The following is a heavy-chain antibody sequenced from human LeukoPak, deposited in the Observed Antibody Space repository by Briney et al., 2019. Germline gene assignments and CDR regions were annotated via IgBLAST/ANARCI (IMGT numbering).Heavy chain of an antibody. CDR1: SGSISSYC. V-gene: IGHV4-4*07. CDR3: ARQGGSYIDY. D-gene: IGHD1-26*01. CDR2: IYNSGST. J-gene: IGHJ4*02. Sequence: PSETLSLTCTVSSGSISSYCWSWIRQPAGKGLEWIGRIYNSGSTNYNPSLKSRITMSVDTSKNQFSLKLSSVTAADTAVYYCARQGGSYIDYWGQGTLVTVSS.